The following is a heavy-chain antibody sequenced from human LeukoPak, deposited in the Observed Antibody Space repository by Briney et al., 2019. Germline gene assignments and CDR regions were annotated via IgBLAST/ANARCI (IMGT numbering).Heavy chain of an antibody. D-gene: IGHD3-22*01. CDR2: ISYDGSNK. J-gene: IGHJ4*02. CDR3: AKELDPPDVYYYDSSGYSTNALDY. Sequence: GGSLRLSCAASGFTFSSYAMHWVRQAPGKGLEWVAVISYDGSNKYYADSVKGRFTISRDNSKNTLYLQMNSLRAEDTAVYYCAKELDPPDVYYYDSSGYSTNALDYWGQGTLVTVSS. CDR1: GFTFSSYA. V-gene: IGHV3-30-3*01.